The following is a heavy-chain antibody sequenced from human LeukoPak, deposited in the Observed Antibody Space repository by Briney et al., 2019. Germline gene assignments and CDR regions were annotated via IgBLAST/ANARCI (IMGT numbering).Heavy chain of an antibody. CDR2: ITTNTGNP. D-gene: IGHD5-24*01. Sequence: ASVRVSCKASGYTFTSHSINWLRQAPGQGLEWMGWITTNTGNPTYAQGFTGRFVFSLDTSVSTAYLQISSLKAEDTAVYYCARDASTIRFDYWGQGTLVTVSS. V-gene: IGHV7-4-1*02. CDR1: GYTFTSHS. J-gene: IGHJ4*02. CDR3: ARDASTIRFDY.